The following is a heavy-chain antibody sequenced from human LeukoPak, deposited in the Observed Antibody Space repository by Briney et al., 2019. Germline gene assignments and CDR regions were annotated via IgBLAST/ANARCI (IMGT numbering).Heavy chain of an antibody. CDR3: ARVSSIAARPSFGY. CDR1: GYTFTSYD. Sequence: GASVKVSCKASGYTFTSYDINWVRQATGQGLEWMGWMNPNSGNTGYAQKFQGGVTITRNTSISTAYMELSSLRSENTAVYYCARVSSIAARPSFGYWGQGTLVTVSS. D-gene: IGHD6-6*01. J-gene: IGHJ4*02. V-gene: IGHV1-8*03. CDR2: MNPNSGNT.